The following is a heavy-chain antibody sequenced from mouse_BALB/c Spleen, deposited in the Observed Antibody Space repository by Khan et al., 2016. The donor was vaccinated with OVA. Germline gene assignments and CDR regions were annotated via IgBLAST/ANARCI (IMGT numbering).Heavy chain of an antibody. CDR2: LNYSGST. V-gene: IGHV3-2*02. CDR1: GYSLTSNYA. D-gene: IGHD3-3*01. CDR3: ARGRAY. J-gene: IGHJ3*01. Sequence: EVQLQESGPGLVKPSQSLSLTCTVTGYSLTSNYAWNWIRQFPGNKLEWMGYLNYSGSTSYTPSLKSRISITRDTSKNQFFLQLNSVTTEDTATYFCARGRAYWGQGTLVTVSA.